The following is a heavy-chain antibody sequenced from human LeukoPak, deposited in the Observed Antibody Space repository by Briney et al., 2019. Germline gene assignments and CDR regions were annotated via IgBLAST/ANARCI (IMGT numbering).Heavy chain of an antibody. Sequence: SGGSLRLSCAASGFTFSNAWMSWVRQAPGKGLEWVCRIKSKTDGGTTEYAAPVKGRFTISRDDSKNTLYLQMNSLKTEDTAVYYCTTGGGVGTRPYWGQGTLVTASS. J-gene: IGHJ4*02. CDR2: IKSKTDGGTT. CDR1: GFTFSNAW. V-gene: IGHV3-15*01. CDR3: TTGGGVGTRPY. D-gene: IGHD1-14*01.